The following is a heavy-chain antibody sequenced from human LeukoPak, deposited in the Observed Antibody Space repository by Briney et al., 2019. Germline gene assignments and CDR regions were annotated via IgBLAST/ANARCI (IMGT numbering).Heavy chain of an antibody. CDR1: GFTFSSYW. D-gene: IGHD1-26*01. J-gene: IGHJ4*02. CDR2: IKGDGRIT. CDR3: ARGAAVGTTKGSFDS. V-gene: IGHV3-74*01. Sequence: PGGSLRLSCAASGFTFSSYWIHWVRQAPGKGPVWVSRIKGDGRITTYADSVKGRFTISRDNARNTVFLQMSSLRAEDTAVYYCARGAAVGTTKGSFDSWGQGTLVTVSS.